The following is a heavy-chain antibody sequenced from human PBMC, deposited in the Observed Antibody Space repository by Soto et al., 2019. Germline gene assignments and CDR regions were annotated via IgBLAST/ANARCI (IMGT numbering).Heavy chain of an antibody. V-gene: IGHV4-31*11. CDR3: ARTDSSGYYLIN. Sequence: SETLSLTCAVSGGSISSGDYFWSWIRQLPGKGLEWIGYIYSSGTTNYNPSLKSRITISVDTSKNQFSLNLSSVTAADTAVYYCARTDSSGYYLINWGQGTLVTVSS. CDR1: GGSISSGDYF. J-gene: IGHJ4*02. D-gene: IGHD3-22*01. CDR2: IYSSGTT.